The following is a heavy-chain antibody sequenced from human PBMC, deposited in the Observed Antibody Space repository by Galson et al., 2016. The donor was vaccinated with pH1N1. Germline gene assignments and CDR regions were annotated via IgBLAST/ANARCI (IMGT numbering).Heavy chain of an antibody. CDR1: GGSFSGYY. CDR2: ITRTGNI. Sequence: SETLSLTCGVDGGSFSGYYWSWVRQPPGKGLEWIGEITRTGNINYRPSLRSRATLSLDTSKNRFSLSLTSVTAADTAIYYCARLPRYYDATGTYRKAYDYWDQGILVTVSS. V-gene: IGHV4-34*01. CDR3: ARLPRYYDATGTYRKAYDY. D-gene: IGHD1-7*01. J-gene: IGHJ4*02.